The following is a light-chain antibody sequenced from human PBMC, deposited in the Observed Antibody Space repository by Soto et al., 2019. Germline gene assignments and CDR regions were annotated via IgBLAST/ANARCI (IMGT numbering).Light chain of an antibody. J-gene: IGLJ1*01. V-gene: IGLV2-14*01. Sequence: QSVLTQPASVSGSPGQSITISCTGTSSDVGGYNYVSWYQQHSGKAPKLMIYDVSNRPSGVSNRFSGSKSGNTASLTISGLQDEDEADYNCGSYAISSTLYVFGTGTKLTVL. CDR3: GSYAISSTLYV. CDR2: DVS. CDR1: SSDVGGYNY.